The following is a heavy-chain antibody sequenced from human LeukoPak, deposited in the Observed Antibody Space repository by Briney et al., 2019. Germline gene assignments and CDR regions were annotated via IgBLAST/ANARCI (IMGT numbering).Heavy chain of an antibody. CDR2: INHSGST. D-gene: IGHD3-22*01. CDR1: GGSFSGYY. CDR3: ARLNYYDSSGTY. Sequence: SVTLSLTCAVYGGSFSGYYWSWIRQPPGKGLEWIGEINHSGSTNYNPSLKSRVTISVDTSKNQFSLKLSSVTAADTAVYYCARLNYYDSSGTYWGQGTLVTVSS. V-gene: IGHV4-34*01. J-gene: IGHJ4*02.